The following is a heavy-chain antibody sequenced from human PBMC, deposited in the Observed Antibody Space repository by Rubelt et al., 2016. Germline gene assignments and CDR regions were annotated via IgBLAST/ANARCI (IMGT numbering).Heavy chain of an antibody. Sequence: QVTLRESGPALVKPTQTLTLTCTFSGFSLSTSGMCVSWIRQPPGKALEWLALIDWDDDKYYCTSLKTRLTISKDTSKNQVGLKMTNMDPVETATYYCERTGGADFWSGYDPYFDYWGQGTLVTVSS. V-gene: IGHV2-70*01. CDR2: IDWDDDK. CDR1: GFSLSTSGMC. J-gene: IGHJ4*02. CDR3: ERTGGADFWSGYDPYFDY. D-gene: IGHD3-3*01.